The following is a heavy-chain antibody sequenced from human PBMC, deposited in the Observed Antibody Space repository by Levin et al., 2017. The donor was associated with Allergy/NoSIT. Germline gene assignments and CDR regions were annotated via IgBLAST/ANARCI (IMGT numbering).Heavy chain of an antibody. CDR2: IYYSGST. Sequence: SETLSLTCTVSGGSISSYYWSWIRQPPGKGLEWIGYIYYSGSTNYNPSLKSRVTISVDTSKNQFSLKLSSVTAADTAVYYCARDNRGLIRYFDWLPVGDGPNDAFDIWGQGTMVTVSS. D-gene: IGHD3-9*01. V-gene: IGHV4-59*01. CDR1: GGSISSYY. CDR3: ARDNRGLIRYFDWLPVGDGPNDAFDI. J-gene: IGHJ3*02.